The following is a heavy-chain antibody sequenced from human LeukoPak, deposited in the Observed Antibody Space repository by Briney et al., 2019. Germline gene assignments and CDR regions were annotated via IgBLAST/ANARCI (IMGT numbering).Heavy chain of an antibody. J-gene: IGHJ4*02. Sequence: SETLSLTCTVSGGSISGDYWSWIRQPPGKGLEWIGYIYYSGSTNYNPSLKSRVTISVDTSKNQFSLKLSSVTAADTAVYYCAREGSGWYFDYWGQGTLVTVSS. D-gene: IGHD6-19*01. CDR2: IYYSGST. CDR1: GGSISGDY. CDR3: AREGSGWYFDY. V-gene: IGHV4-59*12.